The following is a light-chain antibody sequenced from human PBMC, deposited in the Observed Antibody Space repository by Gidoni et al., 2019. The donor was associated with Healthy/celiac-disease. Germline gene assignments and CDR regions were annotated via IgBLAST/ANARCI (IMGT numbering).Light chain of an antibody. CDR3: QQYDNLPIT. CDR1: QVISNY. V-gene: IGKV1-33*01. J-gene: IGKJ5*01. CDR2: DAS. Sequence: DIQMTQSPSSLSASVGDRVTITCQASQVISNYLNWYQQKPGKATKLLIYDASNLETGVPSRFSGSGSGTDFTFTISRLQHEDIAKYYCQQYDNLPITFGQGTRLEIK.